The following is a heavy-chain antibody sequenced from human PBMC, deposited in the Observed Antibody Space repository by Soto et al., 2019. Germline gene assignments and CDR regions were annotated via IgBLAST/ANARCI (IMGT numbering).Heavy chain of an antibody. D-gene: IGHD2-8*01. CDR3: ARGGVY. V-gene: IGHV3-48*03. CDR1: GFTFSSHE. CDR2: ISGSGNIT. J-gene: IGHJ4*02. Sequence: PGGSLRLSCAASGFTFSSHEMNRVRQAPGKGLEWISYISGSGNITYYADSVKGRFTISRDNAQKSLYLQMNSLRVEDTAVYYCARGGVYWGQGTLVTVSS.